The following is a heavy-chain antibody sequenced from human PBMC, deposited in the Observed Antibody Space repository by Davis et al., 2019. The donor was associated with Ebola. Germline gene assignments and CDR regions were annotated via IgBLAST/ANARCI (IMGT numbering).Heavy chain of an antibody. CDR1: GFTFSVHY. V-gene: IGHV3-72*01. CDR2: AKTKGESSGT. D-gene: IGHD2-21*01. CDR3: ARGQGGAYSANDF. J-gene: IGHJ4*02. Sequence: GESLKISCAASGFTFSVHYMDWVRQAPGKGLEWVGRAKTKGESSGTEEYAASVKGRFTISRDDSKSSVYLQMNSLKTDDTAVYYCARGQGGAYSANDFWGQGVLVTVSS.